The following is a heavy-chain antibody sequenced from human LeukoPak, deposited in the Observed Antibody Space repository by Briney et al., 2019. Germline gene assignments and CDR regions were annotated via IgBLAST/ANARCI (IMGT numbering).Heavy chain of an antibody. D-gene: IGHD3-10*02. CDR2: ISSSGSYI. CDR3: AELGITMIGGV. Sequence: GGSLRLSCAASRFTFSSYSMNWVRQAPGKGLEWVSSISSSGSYIYYADSVKGRFTISRDNAKNSLYLQMNSLRVEDMAVYYCAELGITMIGGVWGKGTTVTISS. CDR1: RFTFSSYS. V-gene: IGHV3-21*01. J-gene: IGHJ6*04.